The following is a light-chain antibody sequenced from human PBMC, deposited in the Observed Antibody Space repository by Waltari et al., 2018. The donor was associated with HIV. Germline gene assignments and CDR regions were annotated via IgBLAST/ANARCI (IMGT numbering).Light chain of an antibody. V-gene: IGLV3-9*01. J-gene: IGLJ2*01. CDR2: RAS. CDR3: QVWDSSTHVV. Sequence: SYELTQPLSVSVALGQTARITCGGNDLGSKNVPWYQQKPGQAPVLVIYRASNRPSGIPERFSGSNSGNTATLTISRAQAGDEADYYCQVWDSSTHVVFGGGTKLTVL. CDR1: DLGSKN.